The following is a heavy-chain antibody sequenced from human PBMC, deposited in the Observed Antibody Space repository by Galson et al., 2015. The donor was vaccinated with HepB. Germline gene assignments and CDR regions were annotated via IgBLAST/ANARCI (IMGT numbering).Heavy chain of an antibody. D-gene: IGHD1-26*01. Sequence: SVKVSCKASGFTFTTSAVQWVRQARGQRLEWIGWIVAGSGNTNYAQKRQERVSITSDMSTRTSYMELSSLRSEDTAVYYCAADGPFSGSYYIWGQGTLVTVSS. CDR1: GFTFTTSA. CDR3: AADGPFSGSYYI. V-gene: IGHV1-58*01. CDR2: IVAGSGNT. J-gene: IGHJ4*02.